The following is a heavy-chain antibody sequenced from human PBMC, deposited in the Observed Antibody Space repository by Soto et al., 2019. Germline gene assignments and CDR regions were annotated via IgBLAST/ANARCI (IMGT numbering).Heavy chain of an antibody. CDR2: IMPIFGTA. CDR3: VRAPPGISAF. V-gene: IGHV1-69*15. D-gene: IGHD6-13*01. Sequence: QGQLVQSGAEVKKPGSSVKVSCKASGGTFSSYAISWVRQAPGQGLEWMGRIMPIFGTANHAQKFQGRVTITADESTSTAYKELSSLRSEDTAVYYCVRAPPGISAFWGQGTLVTVSS. J-gene: IGHJ4*02. CDR1: GGTFSSYA.